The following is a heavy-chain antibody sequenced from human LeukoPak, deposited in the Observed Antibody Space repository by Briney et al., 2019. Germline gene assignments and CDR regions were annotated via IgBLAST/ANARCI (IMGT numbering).Heavy chain of an antibody. D-gene: IGHD3-10*01. V-gene: IGHV1-2*02. Sequence: ASVKVSCKASGYSFTAYYMHRVRQAPGQGLEYMGWTNPNSGGTNSSQKFQDRVTLTRETSISTAYMELSSLTSDDTAVYYCSSAYGSGSSYHPDYWGQGTLVTISS. J-gene: IGHJ4*02. CDR3: SSAYGSGSSYHPDY. CDR1: GYSFTAYY. CDR2: TNPNSGGT.